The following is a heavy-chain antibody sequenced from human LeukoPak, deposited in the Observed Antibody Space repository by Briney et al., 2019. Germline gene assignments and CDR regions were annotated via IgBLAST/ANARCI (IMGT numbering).Heavy chain of an antibody. CDR3: ARGDIVVVPAANYYYYGMDV. J-gene: IGHJ6*02. Sequence: SEKYYVDSVKGRFTISRDNAKNSLYLQMNSLRAEDTAVYYCARGDIVVVPAANYYYYGMDVWGQGTTVTVSS. V-gene: IGHV3-7*01. D-gene: IGHD2-2*01. CDR2: SEK.